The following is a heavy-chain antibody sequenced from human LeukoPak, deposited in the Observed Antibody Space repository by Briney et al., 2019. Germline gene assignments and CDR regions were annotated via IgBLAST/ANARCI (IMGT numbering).Heavy chain of an antibody. V-gene: IGHV3-7*05. CDR2: IKEDGSDK. CDR3: ARVAGGGLDY. CDR1: GFTFSRHW. D-gene: IGHD2-15*01. Sequence: PGGSLILSCAVSGFTFSRHWMSWVRQAPAKGLEWVANIKEDGSDKYYVDSVKGRFTISRDNAKNSLFLQMNSLRAEDTAVYYCARVAGGGLDYWGQGTLVTASS. J-gene: IGHJ4*02.